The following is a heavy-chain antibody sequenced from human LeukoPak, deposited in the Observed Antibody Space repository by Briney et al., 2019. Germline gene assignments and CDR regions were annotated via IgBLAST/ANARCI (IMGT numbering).Heavy chain of an antibody. V-gene: IGHV3-30*02. Sequence: GGSLRLSCTASGFTFSGYGMHWVRQAPGKGLEWVAFIRYDGSDQYYADSVKGRFTISRDNSKNTLYLQMNSLRAEDTAVYYCAKDKYSSPYYFDYWGQGTLVIVSS. CDR2: IRYDGSDQ. D-gene: IGHD6-6*01. CDR3: AKDKYSSPYYFDY. J-gene: IGHJ4*02. CDR1: GFTFSGYG.